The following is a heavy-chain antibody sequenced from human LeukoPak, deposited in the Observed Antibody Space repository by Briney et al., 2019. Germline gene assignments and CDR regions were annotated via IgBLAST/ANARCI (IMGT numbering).Heavy chain of an antibody. Sequence: ASVKVSCKASGYTFTSYYMHWVRQAPGQGLEWMGIINPSGGSTSYAQKFQGRVTMTTDTSTSTAYMELRSLRSDDTAVYYCARAPSDYSNYLFDYYGMDVWGQGTTVTVSS. V-gene: IGHV1-46*01. D-gene: IGHD4-11*01. CDR3: ARAPSDYSNYLFDYYGMDV. CDR2: INPSGGST. CDR1: GYTFTSYY. J-gene: IGHJ6*02.